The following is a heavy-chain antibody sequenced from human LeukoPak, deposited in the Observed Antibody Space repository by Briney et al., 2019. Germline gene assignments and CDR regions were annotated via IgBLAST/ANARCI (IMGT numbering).Heavy chain of an antibody. CDR2: INPNSGGT. V-gene: IGHV1-2*02. D-gene: IGHD3-22*01. Sequence: ASVKVSCKASGYTFTGYYMHWVRQAPGQGLEWMGWINPNSGGTNYAQKFQGRVTMTRDTSISTAYMELSRLRSDDTAVYYCASALRYYDSSGYFHYFDYWGQGTLVTVSS. CDR3: ASALRYYDSSGYFHYFDY. J-gene: IGHJ4*02. CDR1: GYTFTGYY.